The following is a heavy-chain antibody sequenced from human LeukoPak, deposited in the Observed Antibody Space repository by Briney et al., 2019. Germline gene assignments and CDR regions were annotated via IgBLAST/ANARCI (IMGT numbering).Heavy chain of an antibody. CDR2: INPSGGST. Sequence: ASVTVSCKASGYTFTSYYMHWVRQAPGQGLEWMGLINPSGGSTSYAQKFQGRVTMTRDTSTSTVYMELSSLRSEDTAVYYCVRGQWIAAAGIRLDYWGQGTLVTVSS. J-gene: IGHJ4*02. CDR1: GYTFTSYY. D-gene: IGHD6-13*01. CDR3: VRGQWIAAAGIRLDY. V-gene: IGHV1-46*01.